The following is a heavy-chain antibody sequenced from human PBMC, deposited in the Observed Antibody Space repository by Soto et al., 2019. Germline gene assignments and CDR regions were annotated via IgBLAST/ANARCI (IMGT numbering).Heavy chain of an antibody. Sequence: PGESLKISCKGSGYSFTSYWIGWVRQMPGKGLEWMGIIYPGDSDTRYSPSFQGQVTISADKSISTAYLQWSSLKASDTAMYYCAMGRYCSGGSCYSSLHYGMDVWGQGTTVTVSS. CDR1: GYSFTSYW. V-gene: IGHV5-51*01. CDR3: AMGRYCSGGSCYSSLHYGMDV. CDR2: IYPGDSDT. J-gene: IGHJ6*02. D-gene: IGHD2-15*01.